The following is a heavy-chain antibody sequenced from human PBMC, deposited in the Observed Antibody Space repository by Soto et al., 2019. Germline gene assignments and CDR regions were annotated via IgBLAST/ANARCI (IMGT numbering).Heavy chain of an antibody. CDR1: GGSISSGGYY. CDR3: ARDYYDFWSGYPHDAFDI. Sequence: TLSLTCTVSGGSISSGGYYWSWIRQPPGKGLEWIGYIYYSGSTYYNPSLKSRVTISVDTSKNQFSLKLSSVTAADTAVYYCARDYYDFWSGYPHDAFDIWGQGTMVTVSS. CDR2: IYYSGST. V-gene: IGHV4-31*03. D-gene: IGHD3-3*01. J-gene: IGHJ3*02.